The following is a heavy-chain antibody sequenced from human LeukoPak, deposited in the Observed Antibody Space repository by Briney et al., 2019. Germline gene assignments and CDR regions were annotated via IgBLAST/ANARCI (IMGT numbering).Heavy chain of an antibody. V-gene: IGHV1-46*01. D-gene: IGHD2-15*01. J-gene: IGHJ3*02. CDR3: ARYRFSAVWQGGWHAFDI. Sequence: ASVKVSCKASGYTFTSYYMHWGRQAPGQGLEGRGIINPTTGVTTYAQKFQGRLTMTRDMSTSTVYMELSSLTSEDTAVFYCARYRFSAVWQGGWHAFDIWGQGTVVTVSS. CDR2: INPTTGVT. CDR1: GYTFTSYY.